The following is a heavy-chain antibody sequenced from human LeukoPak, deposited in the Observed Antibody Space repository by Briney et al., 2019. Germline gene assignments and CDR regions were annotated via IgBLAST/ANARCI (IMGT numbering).Heavy chain of an antibody. CDR2: IRNRAYGGAA. J-gene: IGHJ4*02. Sequence: GGSLRLSCTASAFTFGDYAMSWVRQAPGKGLEWVGYIRNRAYGGAAEYAASVKGRFTITRDDSKSIAYLQMSSLNIEDTAVYYCAASSGFDYWGQGTLVTVSS. CDR1: AFTFGDYA. CDR3: AASSGFDY. D-gene: IGHD6-25*01. V-gene: IGHV3-49*04.